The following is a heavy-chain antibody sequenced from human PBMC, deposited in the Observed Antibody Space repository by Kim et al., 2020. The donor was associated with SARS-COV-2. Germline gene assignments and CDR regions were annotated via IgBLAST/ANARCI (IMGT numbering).Heavy chain of an antibody. CDR1: GFTFSSYG. CDR2: ISYDGSNK. J-gene: IGHJ4*02. CDR3: AKGSPTAMSALFDY. V-gene: IGHV3-30*18. D-gene: IGHD5-18*01. Sequence: GGYLRLSCAASGFTFSSYGMHWVRQAPGKGLEWVAVISYDGSNKYYADSVKGRFTISRDNSKNTLYLQMNSLRAEDTAVYYCAKGSPTAMSALFDYWGQG.